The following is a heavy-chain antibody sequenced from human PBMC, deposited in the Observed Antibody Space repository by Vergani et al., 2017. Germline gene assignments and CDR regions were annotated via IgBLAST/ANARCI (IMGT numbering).Heavy chain of an antibody. D-gene: IGHD3-16*01. CDR1: GFTLSNYD. CDR2: IQFDGSYQ. J-gene: IGHJ4*02. CDR3: AKHFRGWGIDY. V-gene: IGHV3-30*02. Sequence: QVQLVESGGGVVQRGGSLRLPCATSGFTLSNYDMQWIRQGPGQGLEFVAFIQFDGSYQYYADSVKGRFTLSRDFTKNTLYLQMNSLRTDDTATYYCAKHFRGWGIDYWGQGTQVIVSS.